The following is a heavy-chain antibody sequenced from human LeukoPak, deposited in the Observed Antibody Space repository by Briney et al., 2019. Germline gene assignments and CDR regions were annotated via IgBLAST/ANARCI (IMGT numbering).Heavy chain of an antibody. CDR3: ARARSCTGGKCFRSFDY. CDR2: INYSGTT. V-gene: IGHV4-30-4*08. J-gene: IGHJ4*02. Sequence: SETLSLTCTVSGGSISSGDYYWSWIRQPPGKCLEWIGYINYSGTTYYNPSLKSRITISVDTSKSQFSLRLTSVTAADTAVYYCARARSCTGGKCFRSFDYWGQGTLVTVSS. CDR1: GGSISSGDYY. D-gene: IGHD2-8*02.